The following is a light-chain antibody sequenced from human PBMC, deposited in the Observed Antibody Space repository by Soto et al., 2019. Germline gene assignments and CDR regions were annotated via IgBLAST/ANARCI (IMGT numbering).Light chain of an antibody. CDR2: SAS. Sequence: DIQMTQSPSAMSASVGDRVTITCRASQGIRTYLAWFQQKPGKVPKRLIFSASSVQSGVPSRFSCSGSGTEFTLTISSLQPEDVATYYCLQSNSYPWTFGQGTKVQI. CDR1: QGIRTY. CDR3: LQSNSYPWT. V-gene: IGKV1-17*03. J-gene: IGKJ1*01.